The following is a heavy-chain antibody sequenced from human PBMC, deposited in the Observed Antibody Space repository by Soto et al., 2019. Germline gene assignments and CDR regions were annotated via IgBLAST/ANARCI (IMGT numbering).Heavy chain of an antibody. Sequence: QEQLVQSGAEVKKPGSSVKVSCKASGGIFSSYAISWVRQAPGQGLEWMGGIIPIFGTANYAQKFQGRVTITADESTNTAYMDLSSLKSEDTAIYYCARGGSGYVCFHEFWGQGTLVTVSS. CDR1: GGIFSSYA. V-gene: IGHV1-69*01. CDR3: ARGGSGYVCFHEF. J-gene: IGHJ4*02. CDR2: IIPIFGTA. D-gene: IGHD3-22*01.